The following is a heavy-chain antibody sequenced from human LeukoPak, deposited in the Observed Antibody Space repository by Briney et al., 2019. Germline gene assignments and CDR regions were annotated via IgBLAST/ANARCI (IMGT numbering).Heavy chain of an antibody. V-gene: IGHV1-18*01. CDR1: GYTFTIYG. D-gene: IGHD6-19*01. CDR3: ARPVAGTLDFQH. Sequence: ASVKVSCKASGYTFTIYGISWVRQAPGQGLEWMGWISAYNGNTNYAQKLQGRVTMTTDTSTSTAYMELRSLRSDDTAVYYCARPVAGTLDFQHWGQGTLVTVSS. CDR2: ISAYNGNT. J-gene: IGHJ1*01.